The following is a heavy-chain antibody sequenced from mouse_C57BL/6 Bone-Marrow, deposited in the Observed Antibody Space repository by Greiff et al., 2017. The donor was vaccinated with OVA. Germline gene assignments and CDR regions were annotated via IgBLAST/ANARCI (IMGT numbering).Heavy chain of an antibody. D-gene: IGHD3-2*02. CDR2: IYPRSGNT. V-gene: IGHV1-81*01. J-gene: IGHJ3*01. CDR1: GYTFTSYG. CDR3: ARGLRLPVAY. Sequence: VKLVESGAELARPGASVKLSCKASGYTFTSYGISWVKQRTGQGLEWIGEIYPRSGNTYYNEKFKGKATLTADKSSSTAYMELRSLTSEDSAVYFCARGLRLPVAYWGQGTLVTVSA.